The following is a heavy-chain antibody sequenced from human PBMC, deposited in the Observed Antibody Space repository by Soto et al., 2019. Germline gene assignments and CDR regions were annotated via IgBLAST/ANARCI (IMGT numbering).Heavy chain of an antibody. CDR3: ARGTTVTTFDY. D-gene: IGHD4-17*01. CDR2: INHSGST. J-gene: IGHJ4*02. CDR1: GGSFSGYY. V-gene: IGHV4-34*01. Sequence: SETLSLTCAVYGGSFSGYYWSWIRQPPGKGLEWIGEINHSGSTNYNPSLKSRVTISVDTSKNQFSLKLSSVTAADTSVYYCARGTTVTTFDYWGQGTLVTVSS.